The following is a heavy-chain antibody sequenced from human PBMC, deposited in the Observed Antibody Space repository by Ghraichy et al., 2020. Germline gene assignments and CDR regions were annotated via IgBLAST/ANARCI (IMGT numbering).Heavy chain of an antibody. CDR2: INHSGST. CDR1: GGSFSGYY. V-gene: IGHV4-34*01. Sequence: SETLSLTCAVYGGSFSGYYWSWIRQPPGKGLEWIGEINHSGSTNYNPSLKSRVTISVDTSKNQFSLKLSSVTTADTAVYYCARGGRQWLVGWGYYFDYWGQGTLVTVSS. J-gene: IGHJ4*02. CDR3: ARGGRQWLVGWGYYFDY. D-gene: IGHD6-19*01.